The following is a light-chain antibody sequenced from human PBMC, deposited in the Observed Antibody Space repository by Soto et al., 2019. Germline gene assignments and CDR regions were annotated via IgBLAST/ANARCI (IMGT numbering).Light chain of an antibody. CDR1: QSVSSTY. CDR3: QQYGGSPWT. CDR2: GAS. V-gene: IGKV3-20*01. J-gene: IGKJ1*01. Sequence: EIVLTQSPGTLSLSPGDRAALSCRASQSVSSTYLAWYQQKPGQTPRPLIYGASSRATGIPDRFSGSGSGTDFTLTISRLEPEDFAVYYCQQYGGSPWTFGQGTRWIS.